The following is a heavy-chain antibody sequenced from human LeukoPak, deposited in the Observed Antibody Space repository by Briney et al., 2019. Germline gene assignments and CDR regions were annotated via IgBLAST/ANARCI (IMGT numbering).Heavy chain of an antibody. CDR3: ARDRSSSSTLIDAFDI. Sequence: WASVRVSCKASGYTFTSYGISWVRQAPGQGLEWMGWISAYNGNTNYAQKLQGRVTMTTDTSTSTAYMELRSLRSDDTAVYYCARDRSSSSTLIDAFDIWGQGTMVTVSS. V-gene: IGHV1-18*01. CDR1: GYTFTSYG. D-gene: IGHD6-6*01. J-gene: IGHJ3*02. CDR2: ISAYNGNT.